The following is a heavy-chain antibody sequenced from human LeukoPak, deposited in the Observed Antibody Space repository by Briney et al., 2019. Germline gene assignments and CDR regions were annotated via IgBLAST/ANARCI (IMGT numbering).Heavy chain of an antibody. J-gene: IGHJ4*02. Sequence: ASVKVSCKASGYTFTGYYTHWVRQAPGQGLEWMGWINPNSGGTNYAQKFQGRVTMTRDTSISTAYMELSRLRSDDTAVYYCAREYGDTAMVYYFDYWGQGTLVTVSS. D-gene: IGHD5-18*01. CDR3: AREYGDTAMVYYFDY. V-gene: IGHV1-2*02. CDR1: GYTFTGYY. CDR2: INPNSGGT.